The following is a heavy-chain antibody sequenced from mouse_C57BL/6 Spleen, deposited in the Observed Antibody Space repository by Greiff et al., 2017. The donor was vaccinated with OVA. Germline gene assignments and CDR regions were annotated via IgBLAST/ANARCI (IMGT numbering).Heavy chain of an antibody. CDR1: GFSLTSYA. Sequence: VMLVESGPGLVAPSQSLSITCTVSGFSLTSYAISWVRQPPGKGLEWLGVIWTGGGTNYNSALKSRLSISKDNSKSQVFLKMNSLQTDDKARYYCARKSYGNLYWYFDVWGTGTTVTVSS. D-gene: IGHD2-1*01. CDR2: IWTGGGT. CDR3: ARKSYGNLYWYFDV. J-gene: IGHJ1*03. V-gene: IGHV2-9-1*01.